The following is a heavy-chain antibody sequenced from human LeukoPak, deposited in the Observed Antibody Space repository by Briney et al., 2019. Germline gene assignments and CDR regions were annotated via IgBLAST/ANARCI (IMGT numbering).Heavy chain of an antibody. CDR3: AKLLLRYFIRGGFDP. CDR1: GFTFSSYA. D-gene: IGHD3-9*01. J-gene: IGHJ5*02. V-gene: IGHV3-23*01. CDR2: ISGSGGST. Sequence: GSLRLSCAASGFTFSSYAMSWVRQAPGKGLEWVSAISGSGGSTYYADSVKGRFTISRDNSKNTLYLQMNSLRAEDTAVYYCAKLLLRYFIRGGFDPWGQGTLVTVSS.